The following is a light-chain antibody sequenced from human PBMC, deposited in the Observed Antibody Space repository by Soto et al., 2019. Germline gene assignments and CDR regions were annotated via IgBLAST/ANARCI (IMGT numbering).Light chain of an antibody. CDR1: QSVSSY. CDR2: DAS. CDR3: QQRSNWPRT. Sequence: EIVLTQSPATLSLSPGARATLSCRASQSVSSYLAWYQQKPGQAPRLLIYDASNRATGIPARFSGSGSGTDFTHTISSREPEDFAVYYCQQRSNWPRTFGQGTKLEIK. J-gene: IGKJ2*01. V-gene: IGKV3-11*01.